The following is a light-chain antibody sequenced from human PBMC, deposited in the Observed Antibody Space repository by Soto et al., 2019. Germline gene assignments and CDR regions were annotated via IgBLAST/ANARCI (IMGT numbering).Light chain of an antibody. Sequence: EIVMTQSPATLSLSPGERAVLSCRASQSVSSSYLAWYQQKPGQSPRLLIYAASTRATGIPARFSGSGSGTEFSLTISSLQSEDFAVYYCQQYNEWPLTFGPGTKLDLK. CDR3: QQYNEWPLT. J-gene: IGKJ3*01. CDR2: AAS. CDR1: QSVSSSY. V-gene: IGKV3D-15*01.